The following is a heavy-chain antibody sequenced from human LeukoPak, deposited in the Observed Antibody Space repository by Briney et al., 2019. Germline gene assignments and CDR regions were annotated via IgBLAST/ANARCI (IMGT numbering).Heavy chain of an antibody. V-gene: IGHV4-59*01. CDR1: GGSISSYY. Sequence: SETLSLTCTVSGGSISSYYWSWIRQPPGKGLEWIGYIYYSGSTNYNPSLKSRVTISVDTSKNQFSLKLSSVTAADTAVYYCARRGPTPNYYHYMDVWGKGTTVTVSS. CDR3: ARRGPTPNYYHYMDV. CDR2: IYYSGST. J-gene: IGHJ6*03. D-gene: IGHD3-16*01.